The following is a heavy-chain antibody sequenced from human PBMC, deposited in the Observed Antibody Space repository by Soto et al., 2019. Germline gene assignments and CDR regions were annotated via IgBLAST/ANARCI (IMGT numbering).Heavy chain of an antibody. CDR3: ARVIPGIAARRPYYFDY. J-gene: IGHJ4*02. Sequence: SETVSLTCAVYGGSFSGYYWSWIRQPPGKGLEWIGEINHSGSTNYNPSLKSRVTISVDTSKNQFSLKLSSVTAADTAVYYCARVIPGIAARRPYYFDYWGQGTLVTVSS. V-gene: IGHV4-34*01. D-gene: IGHD6-6*01. CDR2: INHSGST. CDR1: GGSFSGYY.